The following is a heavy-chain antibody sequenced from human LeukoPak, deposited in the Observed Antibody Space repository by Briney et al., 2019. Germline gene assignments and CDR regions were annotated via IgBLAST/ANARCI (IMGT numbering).Heavy chain of an antibody. CDR1: GFTFSTHG. D-gene: IGHD3-10*01. CDR3: AKRKGGHGSGSFDY. V-gene: IGHV3-33*06. J-gene: IGHJ4*02. CDR2: LWYDGSNK. Sequence: PGGSLRLSCAASGFTFSTHGMHWVRQAPGKGLEWVAVLWYDGSNKYYADSVKGRFTISRDNPKNTLYLQMNSLRVEGTAVYYCAKRKGGHGSGSFDYWGQGTVVTVSS.